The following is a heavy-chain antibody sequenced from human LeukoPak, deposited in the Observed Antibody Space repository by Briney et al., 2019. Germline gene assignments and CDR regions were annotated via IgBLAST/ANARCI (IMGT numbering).Heavy chain of an antibody. V-gene: IGHV4-30-2*01. CDR1: GGSISSGGYY. D-gene: IGHD3-16*02. CDR2: IYHSGST. CDR3: ARGFQYDYVWGSYRDYGMDV. J-gene: IGHJ6*02. Sequence: SQTLSLTCTVSGGSISSGGYYWSWIRQPPGKGLEWIGYIYHSGSTYYNPSLKSRVTISVDTSKNQFSLKLSSVTAADTAVYYCARGFQYDYVWGSYRDYGMDVWGQGTTVTVSS.